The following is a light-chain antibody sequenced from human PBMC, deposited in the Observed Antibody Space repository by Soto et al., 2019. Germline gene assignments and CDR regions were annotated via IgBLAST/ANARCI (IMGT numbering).Light chain of an antibody. CDR3: QQYNSLSPVS. V-gene: IGKV1-5*03. J-gene: IGKJ4*01. CDR1: QSITNW. Sequence: DIQLTQSPSTLSASVGDRVTITCRASQSITNWLAWYQQKPGKAPKVLIHMASSLKSGVPSRFSGSGSGTEFPLTITSLQPDDSATYYCQQYNSLSPVSFGGGTKVEI. CDR2: MAS.